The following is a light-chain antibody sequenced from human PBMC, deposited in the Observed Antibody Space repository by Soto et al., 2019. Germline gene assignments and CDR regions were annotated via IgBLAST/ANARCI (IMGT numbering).Light chain of an antibody. CDR3: QQYNSYSWT. Sequence: DIQMTQFPSTLSASVGYRVTITCRASQSLNNWLAWYQQKPGNAPKLLIYKASNLESGVPSRFSGSGSGTAFTLTISSLQPDDLATYYCQQYNSYSWTFGQGTKVEIK. CDR2: KAS. CDR1: QSLNNW. J-gene: IGKJ1*01. V-gene: IGKV1-5*03.